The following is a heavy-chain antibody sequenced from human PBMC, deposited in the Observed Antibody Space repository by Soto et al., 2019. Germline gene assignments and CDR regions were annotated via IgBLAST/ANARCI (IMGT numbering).Heavy chain of an antibody. D-gene: IGHD3-16*01. J-gene: IGHJ6*02. CDR1: GFTFYSYA. Sequence: EVQLLASGGGLVQPGGSLRLSCAASGFTFYSYAMDWVRQAPGKGLEWVSSISARSDNTYYADSVKGRFTISRDHSKSTLYLQVNSLRAEDTAIYYCAKRGDSYDYGMNVGGQGTTGTVSS. V-gene: IGHV3-23*01. CDR3: AKRGDSYDYGMNV. CDR2: ISARSDNT.